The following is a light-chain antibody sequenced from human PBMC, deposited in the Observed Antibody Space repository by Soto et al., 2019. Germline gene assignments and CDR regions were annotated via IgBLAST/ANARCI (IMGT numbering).Light chain of an antibody. CDR1: QAVNTR. V-gene: IGKV3-11*01. Sequence: EIVLTQSPGTLSLSPGDRVTLSCRASQAVNTRLAWYQHKPGQAPRLLIYLASNRAAGVPARFSGSGSGTDFTLTISNVEPEDFAVYYCHQRQSWPRTFGQGTTVDIK. J-gene: IGKJ1*01. CDR2: LAS. CDR3: HQRQSWPRT.